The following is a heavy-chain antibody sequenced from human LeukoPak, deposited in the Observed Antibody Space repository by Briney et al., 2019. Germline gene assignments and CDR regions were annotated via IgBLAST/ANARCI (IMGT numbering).Heavy chain of an antibody. V-gene: IGHV1-24*01. CDR3: ATGYYDSSGYFAFDY. CDR2: FDPEDGET. D-gene: IGHD3-22*01. Sequence: ASVKVSCKVSGYTLTELSMHWVRQAPGKGLEWMGGFDPEDGETIYAQKFQGRVTMTEDTSTDTAYMELSSLRSEDTAAYYCATGYYDSSGYFAFDYWGQGTLVTVSS. CDR1: GYTLTELS. J-gene: IGHJ4*02.